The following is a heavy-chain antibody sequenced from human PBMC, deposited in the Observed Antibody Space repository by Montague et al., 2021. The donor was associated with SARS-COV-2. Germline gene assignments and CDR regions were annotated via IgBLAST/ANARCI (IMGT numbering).Heavy chain of an antibody. CDR3: ARPYSGSYSSYFDY. CDR1: GFTFSNYA. CDR2: ISYDGSNK. V-gene: IGHV3-30-3*01. J-gene: IGHJ4*02. D-gene: IGHD1-26*01. Sequence: SLRLSCAASGFTFSNYAMHWVRQAPGKGLEWVAVISYDGSNKYYADSVKGRFTISRDNSKNTLYLQMNSLRAEDTAVYYCARPYSGSYSSYFDYWGQGTLVTVSS.